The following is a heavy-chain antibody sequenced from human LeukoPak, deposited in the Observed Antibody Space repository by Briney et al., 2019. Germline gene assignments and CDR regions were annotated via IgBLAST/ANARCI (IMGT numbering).Heavy chain of an antibody. J-gene: IGHJ6*03. CDR1: GYTFTSYD. CDR2: MNPNSGNT. Sequence: ASVKVSCKASGYTFTSYDINWVRQATGQGLEWMGWMNPNSGNTGYAQKFQGRVTMTRNTSISTAYMELSSLRSEDTAVYYCARVGYYGSGSYIPKDYYYYYYMDVWGKGTTVTISS. V-gene: IGHV1-8*01. D-gene: IGHD3-10*01. CDR3: ARVGYYGSGSYIPKDYYYYYYMDV.